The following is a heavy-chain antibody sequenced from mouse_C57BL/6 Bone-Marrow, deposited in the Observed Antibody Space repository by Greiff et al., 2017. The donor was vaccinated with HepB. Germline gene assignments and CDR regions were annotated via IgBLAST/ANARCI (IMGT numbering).Heavy chain of an antibody. Sequence: DVKLQESGPGLVKPSQTVFLTCTVTGISITTGNYRWSWIRQFPGNKLEWIGYIYYSGTITYNPSLTSRTTITRDTPKNQFFLEMNSLTAEDTATYYCAREKGYGSSFYAMDYWGQGTSVTVSS. CDR2: IYYSGTI. D-gene: IGHD1-1*01. V-gene: IGHV3-5*01. J-gene: IGHJ4*01. CDR1: GISITTGNYR. CDR3: AREKGYGSSFYAMDY.